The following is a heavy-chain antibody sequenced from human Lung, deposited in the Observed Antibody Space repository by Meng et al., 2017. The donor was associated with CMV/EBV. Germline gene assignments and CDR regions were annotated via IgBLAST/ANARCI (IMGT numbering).Heavy chain of an antibody. CDR1: GFTSRNYA. Sequence: GGSLRLSCAASGFTSRNYAMSWVRQAPGKGLQWVSLISGTGGSTYYADSVKGRFTISRDNSRNTLYLQMNSLRAEDTAVYYCAKRGLAAAGSLDHWGQGTLVTVSS. V-gene: IGHV3-23*01. CDR3: AKRGLAAAGSLDH. J-gene: IGHJ4*02. D-gene: IGHD6-13*01. CDR2: ISGTGGST.